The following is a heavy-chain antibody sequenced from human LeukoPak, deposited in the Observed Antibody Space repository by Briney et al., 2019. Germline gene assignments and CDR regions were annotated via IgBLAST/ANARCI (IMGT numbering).Heavy chain of an antibody. Sequence: GGSLRLSCAASGFTFSSFPMIWVRQAPGKGLEWVSSLSSGGSPYYADSVKGRFIISRDTSKSMMYLQMNSLRAEDTAVYYCARLRYDYVWGSYPDFDYWGQGTLVTVSS. J-gene: IGHJ4*02. CDR3: ARLRYDYVWGSYPDFDY. V-gene: IGHV3-23*01. D-gene: IGHD3-16*02. CDR2: LSSGGSP. CDR1: GFTFSSFP.